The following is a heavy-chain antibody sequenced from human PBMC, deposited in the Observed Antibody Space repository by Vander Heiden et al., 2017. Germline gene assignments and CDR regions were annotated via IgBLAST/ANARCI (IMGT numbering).Heavy chain of an antibody. CDR2: ITYDGSSK. D-gene: IGHD2-2*01. CDR3: AKGRDGDYATPDY. V-gene: IGHV3-30*18. CDR1: GFTFSKSC. Sequence: QVQLVESGGGVVQPGKSLRLSCAGSGFTFSKSCMHWVRQAPGKGLEWVALITYDGSSKYYADSVRGRFTISRDNSKTTLFLHMSSLRPEDTALYYCAKGRDGDYATPDYWGQGTRVTVS. J-gene: IGHJ4*02.